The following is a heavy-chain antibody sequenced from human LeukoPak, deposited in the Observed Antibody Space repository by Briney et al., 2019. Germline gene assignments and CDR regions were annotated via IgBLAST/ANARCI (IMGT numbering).Heavy chain of an antibody. CDR2: IYSTGST. Sequence: PSETLSLTCTVSGGPISTYYWSWFRQPPGEGPEWIGYIYSTGSTDYNASLRSRVTISVDTSKTQFSLKLTSVTAADTAVYYCASTRGHSYGWGAFDIWGQGTMVTVSS. V-gene: IGHV4-4*09. J-gene: IGHJ3*02. CDR3: ASTRGHSYGWGAFDI. D-gene: IGHD5-18*01. CDR1: GGPISTYY.